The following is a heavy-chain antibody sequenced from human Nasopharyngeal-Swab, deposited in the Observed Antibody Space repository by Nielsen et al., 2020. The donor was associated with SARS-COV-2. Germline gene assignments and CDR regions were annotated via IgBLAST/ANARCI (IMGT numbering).Heavy chain of an antibody. CDR3: ARDLWEGKRWSGSYYYYGMDV. D-gene: IGHD3-3*01. CDR2: LSSSGNTI. Sequence: GESLKISCAASGFTFSDYYMSWIRQAPGKGLEWVSYLSSSGNTIYYADSVKGRFPISRDNAKNSLYLQMNSLRAEDTAVYYCARDLWEGKRWSGSYYYYGMDVWGQGTTVTVSS. V-gene: IGHV3-11*01. CDR1: GFTFSDYY. J-gene: IGHJ6*02.